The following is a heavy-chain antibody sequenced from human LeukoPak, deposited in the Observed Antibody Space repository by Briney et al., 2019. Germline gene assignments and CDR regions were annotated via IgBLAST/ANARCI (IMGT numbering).Heavy chain of an antibody. CDR3: ARNGYSYGYYMDV. Sequence: GESLKISCKGSGYSFTSYWIGWVRQMPGKGLEWMGIIYPGDSDTRYSPSFQGQATISADKSISTAYLQWSSLKASDTAMYYCARNGYSYGYYMDVWGKGTTVTVSS. J-gene: IGHJ6*03. V-gene: IGHV5-51*01. D-gene: IGHD5-18*01. CDR1: GYSFTSYW. CDR2: IYPGDSDT.